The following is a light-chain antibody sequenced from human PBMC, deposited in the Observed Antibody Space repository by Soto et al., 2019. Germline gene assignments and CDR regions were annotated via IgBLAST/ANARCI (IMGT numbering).Light chain of an antibody. CDR1: QSVSSSF. CDR2: GAS. J-gene: IGKJ5*01. Sequence: IVLTQTPGTLSLSPGERATLSYKPSQSVSSSFLAWYQQKPGQAPRLLIYGASSRATGIPDRFSGSGSGTDFTLSISRLEPEDFAVYYCQQYGSSPRTFGQGTRLEIK. CDR3: QQYGSSPRT. V-gene: IGKV3-20*01.